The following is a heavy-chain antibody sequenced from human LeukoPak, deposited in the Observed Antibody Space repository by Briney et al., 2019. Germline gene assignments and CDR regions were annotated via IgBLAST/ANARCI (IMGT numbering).Heavy chain of an antibody. V-gene: IGHV1-8*01. CDR1: GYTFTSYD. Sequence: ASVKVSCTASGYTFTSYDIHWVRQATGQGLEWMGWMNPNSGNTGYAQKFQGRVTMTRNTSISTAYMELSSLRSEDTAVYYCARRGDSSGYDFDYWGQGTLVTVSS. D-gene: IGHD3-22*01. CDR2: MNPNSGNT. CDR3: ARRGDSSGYDFDY. J-gene: IGHJ4*02.